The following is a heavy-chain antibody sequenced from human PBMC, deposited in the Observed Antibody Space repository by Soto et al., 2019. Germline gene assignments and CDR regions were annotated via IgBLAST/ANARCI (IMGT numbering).Heavy chain of an antibody. V-gene: IGHV3-74*01. D-gene: IGHD3-10*01. Sequence: EVQLVESGGGLVQPGGSLRLSCTASGLTFNNYWMHWVRQAPGKGPVWVSRINGDGRTTTYADSVRGRFTISGDNTKYTVYLQMNSLRAEDTAVYYCAGGDYSGAGTFYLTDHWGQGTLVTVSS. CDR1: GLTFNNYW. J-gene: IGHJ4*02. CDR3: AGGDYSGAGTFYLTDH. CDR2: INGDGRTT.